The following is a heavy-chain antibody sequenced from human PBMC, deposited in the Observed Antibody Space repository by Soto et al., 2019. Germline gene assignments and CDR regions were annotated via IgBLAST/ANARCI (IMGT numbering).Heavy chain of an antibody. D-gene: IGHD6-6*01. CDR1: GGTFSSYA. V-gene: IGHV1-69*06. Sequence: SVKVSCKASGGTFSSYAISWVRQAPGQGLEWMGGIIPIFGTANYAQKFQGRVTITADKSTSTAYMELSSLRSEDTAVYYCARYLGSNWYSSSGGMDVWGQGTTVTVSS. CDR2: IIPIFGTA. J-gene: IGHJ6*02. CDR3: ARYLGSNWYSSSGGMDV.